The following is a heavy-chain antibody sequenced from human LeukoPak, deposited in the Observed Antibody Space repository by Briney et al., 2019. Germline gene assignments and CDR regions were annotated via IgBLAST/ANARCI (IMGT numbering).Heavy chain of an antibody. V-gene: IGHV4-59*01. Sequence: SETLSLTCTVSGASINGYYWSWIRQPPGEGLEWIGCVHYTVGTNYNPSLKSRLSMSVDTSKNQFSLKLSSVHAADTAVYYCATRGPSDATHDNWGQGTLVTVSS. CDR2: VHYTVGT. CDR3: ATRGPSDATHDN. CDR1: GASINGYY. J-gene: IGHJ4*02.